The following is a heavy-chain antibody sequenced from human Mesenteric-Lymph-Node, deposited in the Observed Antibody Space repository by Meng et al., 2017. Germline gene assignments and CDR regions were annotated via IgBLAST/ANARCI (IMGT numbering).Heavy chain of an antibody. CDR1: GFTFSSYE. V-gene: IGHV1-69*06. J-gene: IGHJ4*02. CDR2: IIPIFGTA. CDR3: ARGVAMVRGVLHFDY. D-gene: IGHD3-10*01. Sequence: KISCAASGFTFSSYEMNWVRQAPGKGLEWVGGIIPIFGTANYAQKFQGRVTITADKSTSTAYLQLSSLRSEDTAVYYCARGVAMVRGVLHFDYWGQGTLVTVSS.